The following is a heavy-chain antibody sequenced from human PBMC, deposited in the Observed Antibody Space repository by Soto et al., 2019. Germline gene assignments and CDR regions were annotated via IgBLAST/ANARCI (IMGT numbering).Heavy chain of an antibody. J-gene: IGHJ3*02. CDR1: GGSFSGYY. V-gene: IGHV4-34*01. Sequence: SETLSLTCAVYGGSFSGYYWSWIRQPPGKGLEWIGEINHSGSTNYNPSLKSRVTISVDTSKNQFSLKLSSVTAADTAVYYCASPSPRVVTGAFDIWGQGTMVTVSS. CDR2: INHSGST. CDR3: ASPSPRVVTGAFDI. D-gene: IGHD3-3*01.